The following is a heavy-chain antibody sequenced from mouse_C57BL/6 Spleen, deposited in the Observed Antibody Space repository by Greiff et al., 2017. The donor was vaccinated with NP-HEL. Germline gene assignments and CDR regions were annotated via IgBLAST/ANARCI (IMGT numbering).Heavy chain of an antibody. CDR3: ARTARIKY. D-gene: IGHD1-2*01. CDR2: ISYSGST. J-gene: IGHJ2*01. V-gene: IGHV3-2*02. CDR1: GYSITSGYG. Sequence: EVQLVESGPGLVKPSQSLSLTCTVTGYSITSGYGWNWSRQVPGNKREWRGYISYSGSTNYKPSLKSRISITRDTSKNQFFLQLNSVTTEDTATYYCARTARIKYWGQGTTLTVSS.